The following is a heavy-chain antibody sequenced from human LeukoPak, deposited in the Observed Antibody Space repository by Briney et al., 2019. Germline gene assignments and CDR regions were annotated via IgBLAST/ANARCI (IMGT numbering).Heavy chain of an antibody. V-gene: IGHV4-34*01. CDR1: GGSFSGYY. J-gene: IGHJ4*02. CDR3: ARSSAVISYDSSGYTGSYYFDY. D-gene: IGHD3-22*01. Sequence: SETLSLTCAVYGGSFSGYYWSWIRQPPGKGLEWIGEINHSGSTNYNPSLKSRVTISVDTSKNQFSLKLSSVTAADTAVYYCARSSAVISYDSSGYTGSYYFDYWGQGTLVTVSP. CDR2: INHSGST.